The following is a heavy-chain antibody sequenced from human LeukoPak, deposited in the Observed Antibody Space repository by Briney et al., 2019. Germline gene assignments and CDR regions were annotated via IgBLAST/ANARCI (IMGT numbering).Heavy chain of an antibody. J-gene: IGHJ4*02. Sequence: SETLSLTCTVSGGSISNHYWSWIRQTPGKGLEWIGFIYATGRTDYNPSFTSRATVSVDMSKNQFSLKLSSMTAADTAMYYCARYFEVAGRWYLDYWGQGTLVTVSS. CDR2: IYATGRT. CDR1: GGSISNHY. V-gene: IGHV4-4*08. D-gene: IGHD2-15*01. CDR3: ARYFEVAGRWYLDY.